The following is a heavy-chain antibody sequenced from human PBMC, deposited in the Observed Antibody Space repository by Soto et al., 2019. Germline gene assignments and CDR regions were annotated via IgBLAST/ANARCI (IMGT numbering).Heavy chain of an antibody. Sequence: QVQLVQSGAEVRKPGASVKVSCKASGYSFTSYGITWVRQAPGQGLEWMGGTYKSNTNYAQKAQGRVTMTTDTSTSTDYMDLRSLTSDDTAVYYCARGPTVGDFWGQGTLVTVSS. D-gene: IGHD3-16*01. CDR2: TYKSNT. CDR3: ARGPTVGDF. V-gene: IGHV1-18*01. J-gene: IGHJ3*01. CDR1: GYSFTSYG.